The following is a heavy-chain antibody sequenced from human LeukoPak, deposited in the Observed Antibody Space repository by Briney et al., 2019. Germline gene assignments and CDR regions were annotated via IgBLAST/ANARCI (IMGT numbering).Heavy chain of an antibody. J-gene: IGHJ6*03. D-gene: IGHD6-13*01. CDR3: ARVVAAQGYYYYYMDV. CDR1: GGSISSSSYY. Sequence: SETLSLTCTVSGGSISSSSYYWGWIRQPPGKGLEWIGSIYYSGSTYYNPSLKSRVTISVDTSKNQFSLKLSSVTAADTAVYYCARVVAAQGYYYYYMDVWGKGTTVTVSS. CDR2: IYYSGST. V-gene: IGHV4-39*07.